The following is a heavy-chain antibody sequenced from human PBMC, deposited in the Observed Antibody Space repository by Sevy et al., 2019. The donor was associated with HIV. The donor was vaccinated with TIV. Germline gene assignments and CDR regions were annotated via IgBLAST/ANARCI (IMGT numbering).Heavy chain of an antibody. CDR1: GDSDSSNSAA. Sequence: SQTLSLTCAISGDSDSSNSAAWNWIRQSPSRGLEWLGRTYYRSKWYNDYAVSVKSRITINPDTSKNQFSLQLNSVTPEDTAVYYCARESSGYYNHYYYYYGMDVWGQGTTVTVSS. J-gene: IGHJ6*02. D-gene: IGHD3-22*01. CDR3: ARESSGYYNHYYYYYGMDV. CDR2: TYYRSKWYN. V-gene: IGHV6-1*01.